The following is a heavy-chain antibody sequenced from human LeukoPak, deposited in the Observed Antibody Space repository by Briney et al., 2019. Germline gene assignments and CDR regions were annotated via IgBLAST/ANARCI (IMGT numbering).Heavy chain of an antibody. CDR1: GGSVSSGTYY. V-gene: IGHV4-61*01. D-gene: IGHD3-22*01. J-gene: IGHJ6*03. CDR3: ARDEDNSGRYYYYMDV. CDR2: IHHSGST. Sequence: SETLSLTCTVSGGSVSSGTYYWNWIRQPPGKGLEWIGYIHHSGSTNYNPSLKSRATISIDTSKNQFSLNLRYVTAADTAVYYCARDEDNSGRYYYYMDVWGKGTTVTVSS.